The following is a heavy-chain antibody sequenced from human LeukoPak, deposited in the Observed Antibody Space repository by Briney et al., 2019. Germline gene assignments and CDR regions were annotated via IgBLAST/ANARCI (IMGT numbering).Heavy chain of an antibody. Sequence: SETLSLTCTVSGGSISSYYWSWIRHPPGKRLEWIGYIYYSGSTNYNPSLKSRVTISVDTSKNQFSLKLSSVTAADTAVYCCARGRGSGYWFDPWGQGTLVTVSS. CDR3: ARGRGSGYWFDP. J-gene: IGHJ5*02. CDR2: IYYSGST. CDR1: GGSISSYY. V-gene: IGHV4-59*01. D-gene: IGHD6-25*01.